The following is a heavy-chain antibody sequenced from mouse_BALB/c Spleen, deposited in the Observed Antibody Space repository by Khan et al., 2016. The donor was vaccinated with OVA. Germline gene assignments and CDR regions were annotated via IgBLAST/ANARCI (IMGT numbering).Heavy chain of an antibody. CDR1: GYSFTTYY. CDR2: IDPFSGST. Sequence: VQLQQSGPELMKPGASVKISCKASGYSFTTYYIHWVMQSHGTSLEWIGYIDPFSGSTTYNQKFKGKATLTVDKSSSTAYIHLSNLTSEDSAVYDCTRHGFVAWFTYWGQGTLVTGSA. J-gene: IGHJ3*01. V-gene: IGHV1S135*01. CDR3: TRHGFVAWFTY. D-gene: IGHD2-2*01.